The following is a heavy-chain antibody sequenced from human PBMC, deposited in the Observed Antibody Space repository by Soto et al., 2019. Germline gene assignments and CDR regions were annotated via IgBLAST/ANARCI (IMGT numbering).Heavy chain of an antibody. CDR2: IIPIFGTA. J-gene: IGHJ6*02. CDR1: GGTFSSYA. D-gene: IGHD5-12*01. V-gene: IGHV1-69*13. CDR3: AVPIVATIIYGMDV. Sequence: ASVKVSCKASGGTFSSYAISWVRQAPGQGLEWMGGIIPIFGTASYAQKFQGRVTITADESTSTAYMELSSLRSEDTAVYYCAVPIVATIIYGMDVWGQGTTVTVSS.